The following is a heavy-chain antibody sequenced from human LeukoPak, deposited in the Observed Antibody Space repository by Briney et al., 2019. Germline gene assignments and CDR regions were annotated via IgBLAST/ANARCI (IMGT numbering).Heavy chain of an antibody. V-gene: IGHV3-30*02. CDR2: IRYDGSNK. D-gene: IGHD6-13*01. CDR3: AREMLKDSSSHPFDY. Sequence: GGSLRLSCAASGFTFSSYGMHWVRQAPGKGLEWVAFIRYDGSNKYYADSVKGRFTISRDNAKNSLYLQMNSLRAEDTAVYYCAREMLKDSSSHPFDYWGQGTLVTVSS. CDR1: GFTFSSYG. J-gene: IGHJ4*02.